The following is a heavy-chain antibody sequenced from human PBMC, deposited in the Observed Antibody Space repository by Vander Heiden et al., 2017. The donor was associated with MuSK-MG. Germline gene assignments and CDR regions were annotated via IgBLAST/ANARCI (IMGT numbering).Heavy chain of an antibody. J-gene: IGHJ4*02. Sequence: EVQLLESGGGLVQPGGSLRLSCAASGFTFSSHAMSWVRQAPGKGLEWVPAISGSGGSTYYADSVKGRFTISRDNSKNTLYLQMNSLRAEDTAVYYCAKDRSVAGTKYYFDYWGQGTLVTVSS. CDR1: GFTFSSHA. D-gene: IGHD6-13*01. V-gene: IGHV3-23*01. CDR2: ISGSGGST. CDR3: AKDRSVAGTKYYFDY.